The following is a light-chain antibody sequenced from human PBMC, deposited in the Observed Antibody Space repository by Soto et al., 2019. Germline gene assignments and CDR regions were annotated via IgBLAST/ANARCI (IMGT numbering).Light chain of an antibody. CDR1: QSVSSN. V-gene: IGKV3-15*01. Sequence: IALTQSPATLSVSPGARATLFCRASQSVSSNLAWYQQKRGQAPRLLIYGASPRATGIPARFSGSGSGREFTLTISSLQSEDFAVYYCQHYNNWPPWTFGQGTKVDI. CDR3: QHYNNWPPWT. J-gene: IGKJ1*01. CDR2: GAS.